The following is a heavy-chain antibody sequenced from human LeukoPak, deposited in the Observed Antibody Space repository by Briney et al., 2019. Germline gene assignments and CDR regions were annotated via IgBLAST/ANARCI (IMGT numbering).Heavy chain of an antibody. Sequence: SETLSLTCTVSGGSISSYYWSWIRQPPGKGLEWIGYIYYSGSTNYNPSLKSRVTISVDTSKNQFSLKLSSVTAADTAVYYCARVPDAGWFDPWGQGTLVTVSS. J-gene: IGHJ5*02. V-gene: IGHV4-59*01. CDR2: IYYSGST. CDR1: GGSISSYY. CDR3: ARVPDAGWFDP.